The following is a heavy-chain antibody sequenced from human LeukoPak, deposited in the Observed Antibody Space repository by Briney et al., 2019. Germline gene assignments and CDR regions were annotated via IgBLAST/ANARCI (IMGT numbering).Heavy chain of an antibody. V-gene: IGHV3-7*01. CDR1: GFTFSSYL. Sequence: PGGSLRLSCAASGFTFSSYLMSWVRQAPGKGLEWVANIKQDGSEKYYVDSVKGRFTISRDNAKNSLYLQMNSLRAEDTAVYYCARDDNFYYYYMDVWGKGTTVTVSS. J-gene: IGHJ6*03. CDR3: ARDDNFYYYYMDV. CDR2: IKQDGSEK.